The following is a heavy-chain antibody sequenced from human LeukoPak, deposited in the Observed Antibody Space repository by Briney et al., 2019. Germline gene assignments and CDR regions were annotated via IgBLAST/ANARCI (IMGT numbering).Heavy chain of an antibody. D-gene: IGHD1-26*01. J-gene: IGHJ4*02. CDR1: GFTFSSYS. CDR2: ISSSSSYI. V-gene: IGHV3-21*04. CDR3: AKDRVGATRLYYFDY. Sequence: PGGSLRLSCAASGFTFSSYSMNWVRQAPGKGLEWVSYISSSSSYIYYADSVKGRFTISRDNAKISLYLQMNSLRAEDTAVYYCAKDRVGATRLYYFDYWGQGTLVTVSS.